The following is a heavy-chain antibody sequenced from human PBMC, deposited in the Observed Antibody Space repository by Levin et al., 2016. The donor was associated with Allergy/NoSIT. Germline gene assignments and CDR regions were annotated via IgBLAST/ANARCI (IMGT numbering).Heavy chain of an antibody. D-gene: IGHD3-22*01. J-gene: IGHJ3*02. CDR2: ISSDGTNK. V-gene: IGHV3-30-3*01. CDR3: ARPMMVLVVTKPDAFDI. Sequence: VRQAPGKGLEWVAVISSDGTNKYYADSVKGRFTISRDDSKNTLYLQMNSLRLEDTAVYYCARPMMVLVVTKPDAFDIWGQGTMVTVSS.